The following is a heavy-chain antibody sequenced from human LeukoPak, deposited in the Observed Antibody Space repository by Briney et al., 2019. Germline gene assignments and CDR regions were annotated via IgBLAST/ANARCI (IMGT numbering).Heavy chain of an antibody. CDR3: ARVYLERLTAGYFDH. D-gene: IGHD2-8*01. CDR2: ISDDGRQT. V-gene: IGHV3-30*04. J-gene: IGHJ4*02. Sequence: GRSLRLSCAASGFIFSTYAMNWVRQAPGKGLEWVAVISDDGRQTYYADSVKGRFTISRDNSKNTVYLQMNSLGDEDSATYYCARVYLERLTAGYFDHWGQGTLVTVSP. CDR1: GFIFSTYA.